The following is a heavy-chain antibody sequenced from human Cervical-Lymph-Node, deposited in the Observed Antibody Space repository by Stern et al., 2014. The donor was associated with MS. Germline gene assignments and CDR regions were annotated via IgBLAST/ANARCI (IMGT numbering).Heavy chain of an antibody. CDR1: GGTFSSYG. Sequence: MQLVESGAEVKKPGSSGKVSCKASGGTFSSYGISWVRQAPGQGLEWMGGIIPIFGTANYAQKFQGRVTITADESTSTAYMELSSLRSEDTAVYYCARTDKYCSSASCSGNWFDPWGQGTLVTVSS. CDR3: ARTDKYCSSASCSGNWFDP. V-gene: IGHV1-69*01. CDR2: IIPIFGTA. D-gene: IGHD2-2*01. J-gene: IGHJ5*02.